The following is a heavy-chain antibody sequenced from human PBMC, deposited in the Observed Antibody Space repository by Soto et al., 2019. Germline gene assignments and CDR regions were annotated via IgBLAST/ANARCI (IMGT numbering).Heavy chain of an antibody. D-gene: IGHD6-19*01. Sequence: EVQLLESGGGLVQPGGSLRLSCAASGFTFRSYPMSCVRQAPGKGLEWVSAISGSGGSTYYADSVKGRFTISRDNSKNTVDVQMNSLRAEDRAVYYCAKDMRGGVAGPVRYWGQGTLVTVSS. J-gene: IGHJ4*02. CDR2: ISGSGGST. V-gene: IGHV3-23*01. CDR3: AKDMRGGVAGPVRY. CDR1: GFTFRSYP.